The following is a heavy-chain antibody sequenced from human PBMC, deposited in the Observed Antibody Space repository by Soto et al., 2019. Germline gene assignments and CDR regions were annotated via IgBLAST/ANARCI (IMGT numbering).Heavy chain of an antibody. J-gene: IGHJ3*02. Sequence: SETLCLTCSVSGGSISSGGYYWSWIRQHPGKGLEWIGYIYYSGSTYYNPSLKSRVTISVDTSKNQFSLKLSSVTAADTAVYYCARGYCTNGVCYRNRAFAIWGQGTMVTVSS. CDR3: ARGYCTNGVCYRNRAFAI. V-gene: IGHV4-31*03. CDR1: GGSISSGGYY. D-gene: IGHD2-8*01. CDR2: IYYSGST.